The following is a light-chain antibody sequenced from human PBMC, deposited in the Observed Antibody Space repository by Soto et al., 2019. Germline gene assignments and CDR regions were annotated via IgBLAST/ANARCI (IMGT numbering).Light chain of an antibody. J-gene: IGKJ5*01. CDR1: QSISRY. Sequence: EIVMTQSPEHLSVSAGERATLACRATQSISRYLAWYQLKPGQAPRLLIYGVSTRATGIPARFSGSGSGTEFTLTISSLQSEDVAVYYCQQYSDWPSITFGQGTRLEIK. CDR3: QQYSDWPSIT. CDR2: GVS. V-gene: IGKV3-15*01.